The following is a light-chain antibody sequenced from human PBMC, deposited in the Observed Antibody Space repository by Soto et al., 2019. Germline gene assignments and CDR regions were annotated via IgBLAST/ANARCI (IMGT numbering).Light chain of an antibody. V-gene: IGKV2-28*01. Sequence: DIVMTQSPLSLPVTPGEPASISCRSSQSLLHNNGYNYLDWYLQKPGQSPQLLLYLGSSRAAGVPDRFSGSGSGTDFTLKISRVAAEDVGVYYCMQALQTPPAFGQGTKLEIK. CDR2: LGS. J-gene: IGKJ2*01. CDR1: QSLLHNNGYNY. CDR3: MQALQTPPA.